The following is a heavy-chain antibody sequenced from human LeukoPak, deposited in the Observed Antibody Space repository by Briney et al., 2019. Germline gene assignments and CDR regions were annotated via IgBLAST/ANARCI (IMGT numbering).Heavy chain of an antibody. Sequence: GRSLRLSCAASGFTFSSYGMHWVRQAPGKGLEWVAVISYDGSNKYYADSVKGRFTISRDNSKNTLYLQMNSLRAEDTAVYYCAKGVVPAAILSKGFDPWGQGTLVTVSS. J-gene: IGHJ5*02. CDR3: AKGVVPAAILSKGFDP. CDR1: GFTFSSYG. V-gene: IGHV3-30*18. CDR2: ISYDGSNK. D-gene: IGHD2-2*02.